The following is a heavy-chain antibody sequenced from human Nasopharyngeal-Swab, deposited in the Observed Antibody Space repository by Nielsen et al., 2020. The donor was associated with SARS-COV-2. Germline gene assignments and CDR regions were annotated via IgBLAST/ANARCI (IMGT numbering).Heavy chain of an antibody. D-gene: IGHD6-19*01. CDR2: ISYSGST. J-gene: IGHJ6*03. CDR3: GRDGFGSGWRNYYCYMDV. CDR1: GGSFSGYY. V-gene: IGHV4-59*01. Sequence: SETLSLTCAVYGGSFSGYYWSWIRQPPGKGLEWIGYISYSGSTNYNPSLKSRVTISVDTSKNQFSLKLSSVTAADTAVYYCGRDGFGSGWRNYYCYMDVWGKGTTVTVSS.